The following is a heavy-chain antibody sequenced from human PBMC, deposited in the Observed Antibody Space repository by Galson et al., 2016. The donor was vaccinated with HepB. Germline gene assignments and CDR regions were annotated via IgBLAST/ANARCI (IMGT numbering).Heavy chain of an antibody. CDR2: IKQDGIEK. D-gene: IGHD2/OR15-2a*01. Sequence: SLRLSCAASGFTLSSSWMSWVRQAPGGGLEWVANIKQDGIEKYYVDSVKGRFIISRDDAKNSVFLQMNSLRAEDTALYYCAKGGRILWDAMDVWGQGTTVTVSS. V-gene: IGHV3-7*01. J-gene: IGHJ6*02. CDR1: GFTLSSSW. CDR3: AKGGRILWDAMDV.